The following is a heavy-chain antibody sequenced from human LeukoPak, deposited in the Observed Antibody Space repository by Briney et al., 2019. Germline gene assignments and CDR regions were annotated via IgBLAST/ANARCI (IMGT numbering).Heavy chain of an antibody. Sequence: PGGSLRLSCAASGFTVSTNCMTWVRQAPGKGLEWVSTIYSGGTTYYADSVKGRFTISRDNAKNSLYLQMNSPRAEDTAVYYCARDRQYYDILTGYYYYGMDVWGQGTTVTVSS. D-gene: IGHD3-9*01. CDR2: IYSGGTT. CDR3: ARDRQYYDILTGYYYYGMDV. V-gene: IGHV3-53*01. J-gene: IGHJ6*02. CDR1: GFTVSTNC.